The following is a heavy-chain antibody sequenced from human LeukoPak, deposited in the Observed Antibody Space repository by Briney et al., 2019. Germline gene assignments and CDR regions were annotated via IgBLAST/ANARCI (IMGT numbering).Heavy chain of an antibody. CDR3: ARGTPRFDS. J-gene: IGHJ3*01. D-gene: IGHD2-15*01. V-gene: IGHV4-30-4*07. CDR1: GGSISSGGYS. CDR2: IYYSGST. Sequence: SETLSLTCAVSGGSISSGGYSWSWIRQPPGKGLEWIGYIYYSGSTYYNPSLKSRVTISVDTSINQFSLKLNSLTAADTAIYYCARGTPRFDSWSQGTMVTVS.